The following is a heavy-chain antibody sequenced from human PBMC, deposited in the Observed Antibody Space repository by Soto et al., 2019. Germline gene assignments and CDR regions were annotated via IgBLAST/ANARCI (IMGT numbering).Heavy chain of an antibody. CDR3: ARETSGGPFKWFDP. D-gene: IGHD2-15*01. J-gene: IGHJ5*02. CDR2: INPSGDFT. Sequence: QVQLVQSGAEVKKPGASVRVSCKASGYSFTTYYMHWVRQIPGQGLEWMGKINPSGDFTTYAQRFQGRVTMTRDTSTTTVYMELNGLTSEDTAIYYCARETSGGPFKWFDPWGQGTLVTVSS. V-gene: IGHV1-46*01. CDR1: GYSFTTYY.